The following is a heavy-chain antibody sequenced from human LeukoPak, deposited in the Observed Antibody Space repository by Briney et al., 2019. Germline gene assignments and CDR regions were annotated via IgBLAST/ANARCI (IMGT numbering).Heavy chain of an antibody. D-gene: IGHD4-11*01. Sequence: SETLSLTCTVSGCSISSYYWSWIRQPPGKEVEWMGYIYYSGSTNYNPSLKSRGTISVDTSKNQFSLKLSSVTAADTAVYYCARSDYSNYVVAFDIWGQGTMVTVSS. CDR1: GCSISSYY. CDR3: ARSDYSNYVVAFDI. J-gene: IGHJ3*02. CDR2: IYYSGST. V-gene: IGHV4-59*01.